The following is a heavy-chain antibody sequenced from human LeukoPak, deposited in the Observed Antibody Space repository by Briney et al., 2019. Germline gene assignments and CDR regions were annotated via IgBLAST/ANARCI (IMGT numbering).Heavy chain of an antibody. CDR3: ARGPYTNTNYFDP. V-gene: IGHV4-38-2*01. CDR1: NYSISSGYF. CDR2: ISHSGST. J-gene: IGHJ5*02. Sequence: SETLSLTCGVSNYSISSGYFWGWLRQSPGKGLDWIGSISHSGSTYYNPSLESRVTISLDTSKNQFSLKLGSVTAADTAVYFCARGPYTNTNYFDPWGQGTQVTVTS. D-gene: IGHD2-2*02.